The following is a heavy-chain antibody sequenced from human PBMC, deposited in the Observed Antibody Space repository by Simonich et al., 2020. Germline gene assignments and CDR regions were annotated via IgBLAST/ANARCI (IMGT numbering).Heavy chain of an antibody. CDR1: GGSISSSSYY. CDR3: ARHAGFAFDI. Sequence: QLQLQASGPGLVKPSETLSLTCTVSGGSISSSSYYWGWIRQPPGKGLEWIGSIYYRVSTDYNPSLKIRVTISVDTSKNQFSLKLSSVTAADTAVYYCARHAGFAFDIWGQGTMVTVSS. J-gene: IGHJ3*02. CDR2: IYYRVST. D-gene: IGHD6-13*01. V-gene: IGHV4-39*01.